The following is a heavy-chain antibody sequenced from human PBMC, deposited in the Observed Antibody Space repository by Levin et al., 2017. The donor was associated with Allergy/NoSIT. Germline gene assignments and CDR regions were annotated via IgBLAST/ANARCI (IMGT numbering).Heavy chain of an antibody. J-gene: IGHJ3*01. CDR3: ARAHGYNYRLDTFDL. CDR1: GGSISIYY. Sequence: RSGGSLRLSCTVSGGSISIYYWSWIRQPPGKGLEWIGYIYYSGSTNYSPSLKSRVTISVDTSKDQFSLRLSSVTAADTAVYYCARAHGYNYRLDTFDLWGQGTMVTVSS. V-gene: IGHV4-59*01. D-gene: IGHD5-24*01. CDR2: IYYSGST.